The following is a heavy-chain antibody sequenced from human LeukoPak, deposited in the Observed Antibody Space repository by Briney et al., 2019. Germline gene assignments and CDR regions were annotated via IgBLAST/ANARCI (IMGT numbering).Heavy chain of an antibody. CDR1: GFTFSSHG. V-gene: IGHV3-23*01. Sequence: GGSLRLSCAASGFTFSSHGMNWVRQAPGKGLEWVSGISPSGDITYYADSVKGRFTISRDNSKNTLYLQMNSLRAEDTAVYYCAKAPLEDIVVVTAIDYWGQGTLVTVSS. J-gene: IGHJ4*02. D-gene: IGHD2-21*02. CDR3: AKAPLEDIVVVTAIDY. CDR2: ISPSGDIT.